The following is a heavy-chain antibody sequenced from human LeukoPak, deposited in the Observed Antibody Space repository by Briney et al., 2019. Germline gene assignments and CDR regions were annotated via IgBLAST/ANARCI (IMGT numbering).Heavy chain of an antibody. CDR1: GFXFSSFA. J-gene: IGHJ4*02. CDR2: ISNDDGAK. D-gene: IGHD3-10*01. Sequence: GGSLRLSCAASGFXFSSFAIHWVRQAPGKGLEWAALISNDDGAKHYANSVKGRFTVSRDNSKSTLYLEMNSLRAEDTAVYFCARGNGPGSFLIDYLGQGALVTVSS. CDR3: ARGNGPGSFLIDY. V-gene: IGHV3-30-3*01.